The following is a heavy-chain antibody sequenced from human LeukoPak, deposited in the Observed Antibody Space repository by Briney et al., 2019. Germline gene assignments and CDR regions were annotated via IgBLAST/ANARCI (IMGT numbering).Heavy chain of an antibody. V-gene: IGHV4-34*01. CDR1: GGSFSGYY. D-gene: IGHD4-23*01. Sequence: SETLSLTCAVYGGSFSGYYWSWLRQPPGKGLEWVGEINHSGSTNYNPSLKSRVTISVDTSKNQFSLKLNSVTAADTAVYYCARRGDGYGGMTARYFQHWGQGTLVTVSS. CDR3: ARRGDGYGGMTARYFQH. J-gene: IGHJ1*01. CDR2: INHSGST.